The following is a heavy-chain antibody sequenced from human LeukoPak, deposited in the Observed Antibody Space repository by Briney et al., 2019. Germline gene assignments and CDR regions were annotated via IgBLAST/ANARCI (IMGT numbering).Heavy chain of an antibody. CDR2: IHHSKSS. V-gene: IGHV4-4*02. D-gene: IGHD2-21*02. CDR1: GDSITSDKW. Sequence: PSETLSLTCAVSGDSITSDKWWTWVRQPPGKGLEWIGEIHHSKSSNYYPSLKSRVTISVDKSKNQFSLKLNSVTAADTAVYYCAKDLTSHWFDPWGQGTLVTVSS. J-gene: IGHJ5*02. CDR3: AKDLTSHWFDP.